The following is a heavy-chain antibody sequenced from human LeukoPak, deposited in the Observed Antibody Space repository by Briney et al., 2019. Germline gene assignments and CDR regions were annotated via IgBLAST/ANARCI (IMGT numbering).Heavy chain of an antibody. CDR3: AREGGYSYGYYYYYGMDV. CDR1: GFNFSSYE. CDR2: ISSSGSTI. J-gene: IGHJ6*04. Sequence: GGSLRLSCAASGFNFSSYEMNWVRQAPGKGLEWVSYISSSGSTIYYADSVKGRFTISRDNAKNSLYLQMNSLRAEDTAVYYCAREGGYSYGYYYYYGMDVWGKGTTVTVSS. V-gene: IGHV3-48*03. D-gene: IGHD5-18*01.